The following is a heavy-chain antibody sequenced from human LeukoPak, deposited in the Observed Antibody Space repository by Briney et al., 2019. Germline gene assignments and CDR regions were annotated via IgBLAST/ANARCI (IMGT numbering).Heavy chain of an antibody. CDR3: TTVSSGYSSGWYVGPIDY. V-gene: IGHV3-15*01. J-gene: IGHJ4*02. CDR2: IKSKTGWGTP. Sequence: PGGSLRLSCAASGFTFSNAWMSWVLQAPAKGLQWVGRIKSKTGWGTPEYAAPLQGRFTISRDDSKNTLYLQTISLKTEDTAVHYCTTVSSGYSSGWYVGPIDYWGQGTLVTVSS. D-gene: IGHD6-19*01. CDR1: GFTFSNAW.